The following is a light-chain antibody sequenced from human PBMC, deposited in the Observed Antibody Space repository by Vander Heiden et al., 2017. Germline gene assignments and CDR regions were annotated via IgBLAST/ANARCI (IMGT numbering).Light chain of an antibody. Sequence: DIQINQSPSTPSASVGNRDTLTCRASKSNNSCLAWYQQKPGKAPKLLINKASSLQRGVPSKFSGGGSGTEFTLTISSLQPDDFATDYCQQYNSYSPWTFGQGTKVEIK. CDR2: KAS. V-gene: IGKV1-5*03. CDR3: QQYNSYSPWT. J-gene: IGKJ1*01. CDR1: KSNNSC.